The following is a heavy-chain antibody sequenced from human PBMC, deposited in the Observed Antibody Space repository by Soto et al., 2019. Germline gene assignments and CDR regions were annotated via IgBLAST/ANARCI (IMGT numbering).Heavy chain of an antibody. J-gene: IGHJ3*02. CDR2: IVVGSGNT. CDR1: GVTFTRSA. CDR3: AADVDCSSTRCYPYNFDI. D-gene: IGHD2-2*01. Sequence: QMQLVQSGPEVKKPGTSVKVSCKASGVTFTRSAVQWVRQARGQRLEWIGWIVVGSGNTNYAQKFQERVTITRDMSTSTVYMELSSLRYEDTAVYYCAADVDCSSTRCYPYNFDIWGQGTMVTVSS. V-gene: IGHV1-58*01.